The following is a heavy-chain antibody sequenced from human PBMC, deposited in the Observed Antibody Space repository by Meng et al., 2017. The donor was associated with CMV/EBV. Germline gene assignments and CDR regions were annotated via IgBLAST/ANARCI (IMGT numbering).Heavy chain of an antibody. D-gene: IGHD2-2*01. J-gene: IGHJ6*02. Sequence: GGSLRLSCAASGFTFSSYSMNWVRQAPGKGLEWVSSISSSSSYIYYADSVKGRFTISRDNAKNSLYLQMNSLRAEDTAVYYCARDDATSYYYYYGMDVWGQGTTVTVSS. V-gene: IGHV3-21*01. CDR2: ISSSSSYI. CDR3: ARDDATSYYYYYGMDV. CDR1: GFTFSSYS.